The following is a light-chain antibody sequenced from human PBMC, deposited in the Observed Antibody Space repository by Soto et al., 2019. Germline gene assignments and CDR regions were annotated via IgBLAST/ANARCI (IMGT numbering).Light chain of an antibody. CDR2: DAS. J-gene: IGKJ3*01. V-gene: IGKV3-15*01. CDR3: QQYDGSLFT. CDR1: QSLRSS. Sequence: ETMMTQSPDTLSVSLGERATLSCRASQSLRSSLAWYQQIPGQAPRLLIYDASTRATGIPARFSGSGSGTDFTLTITRLEPEDFAVYYCQQYDGSLFTFSPGTKVDIK.